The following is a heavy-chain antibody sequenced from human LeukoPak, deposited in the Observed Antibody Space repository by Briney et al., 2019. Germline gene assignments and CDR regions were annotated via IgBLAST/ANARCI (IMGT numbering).Heavy chain of an antibody. CDR1: AFTFGDYT. J-gene: IGHJ5*02. Sequence: HPGRSLRLSCTASAFTFGDYTMSWVRQAPGKGLEWVSSISSSGDTIDYADPVKGRFTISRDNAKNSLYLQMNSLRAEDTAVYYCARSPSSFDPWGQGALVTVSS. CDR3: ARSPSSFDP. D-gene: IGHD3-16*02. CDR2: ISSSGDTI. V-gene: IGHV3-48*03.